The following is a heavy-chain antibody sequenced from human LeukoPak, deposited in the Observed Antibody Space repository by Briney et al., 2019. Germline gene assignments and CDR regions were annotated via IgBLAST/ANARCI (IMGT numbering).Heavy chain of an antibody. CDR1: GFIFSNYL. Sequence: GGSLRLSCSASGFIFSNYLMTWVRQAPGKGLEWVANIKQDGSEKYYVDSVKGRFTISRDNAKKSLYLQMNSQRAEDTAVYFCARDMIILQSWGQGTLVTVSS. CDR3: ARDMIILQS. J-gene: IGHJ5*02. D-gene: IGHD3-16*01. CDR2: IKQDGSEK. V-gene: IGHV3-7*04.